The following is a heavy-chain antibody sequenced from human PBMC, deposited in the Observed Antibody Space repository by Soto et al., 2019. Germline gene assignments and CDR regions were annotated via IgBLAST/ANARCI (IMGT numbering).Heavy chain of an antibody. D-gene: IGHD1-26*01. CDR3: AREGGSYPLYYFDY. CDR2: IYYSGST. J-gene: IGHJ4*02. CDR1: GGSISSYY. V-gene: IGHV4-59*01. Sequence: SSETLSLTCTVSGGSISSYYWSWIRQPPGKGLGWIGYIYYSGSTNYNPSLKSRVTISVDTSKNQFSLKLSSVTAADTAVYYCAREGGSYPLYYFDYWGQGTLVTVSS.